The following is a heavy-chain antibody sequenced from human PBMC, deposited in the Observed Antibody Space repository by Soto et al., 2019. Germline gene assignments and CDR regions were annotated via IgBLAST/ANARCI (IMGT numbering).Heavy chain of an antibody. CDR1: GLTFSSFW. D-gene: IGHD2-8*02. V-gene: IGHV3-74*01. Sequence: GGSLRLSCEASGLTFSSFWIHWVRQVPGKGLMWVARINGDGSITDYADSVKGRFSVSRDNAESRVFLQMNSLRVEDTALYYCSTGRYRDYWGQGTLVTVSS. CDR2: INGDGSIT. J-gene: IGHJ4*02. CDR3: STGRYRDY.